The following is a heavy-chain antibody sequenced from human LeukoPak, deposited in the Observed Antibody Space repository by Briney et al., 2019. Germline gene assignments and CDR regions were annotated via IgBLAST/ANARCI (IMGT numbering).Heavy chain of an antibody. CDR2: INHGGST. CDR1: GGSFSGYY. J-gene: IGHJ6*03. V-gene: IGHV4-34*01. D-gene: IGHD6-6*01. CDR3: ARGSKGSSARGYYYYMDV. Sequence: SETLSLXCAVYGGSFSGYYWSWIRQPPGKALEWIGEINHGGSTNYNPSLKSRVTISVDTSKNQFSLKLSSVTAADTAVYYCARGSKGSSARGYYYYMDVWGKGTTVTVSS.